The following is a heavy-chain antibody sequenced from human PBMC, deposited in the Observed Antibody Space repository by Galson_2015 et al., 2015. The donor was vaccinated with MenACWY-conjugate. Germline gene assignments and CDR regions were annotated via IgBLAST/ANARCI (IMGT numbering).Heavy chain of an antibody. V-gene: IGHV4-39*01. D-gene: IGHD3-22*01. CDR1: GGSISSSSYY. J-gene: IGHJ3*01. CDR2: IYYSGSA. CDR3: ASPRNSGYHGFDV. Sequence: LSLTCTVSGGSISSSSYYWGWIRQPPGKGLEWIGSIYYSGSAYYNPSLKSRVTISVDTSKNQFSLKVRSVTAADTAVYYCASPRNSGYHGFDVWGQGTMVTVSS.